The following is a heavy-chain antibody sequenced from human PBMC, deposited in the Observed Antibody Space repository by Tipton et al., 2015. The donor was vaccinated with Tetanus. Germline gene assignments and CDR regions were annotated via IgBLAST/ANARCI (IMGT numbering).Heavy chain of an antibody. CDR1: GGSMSSGDNY. CDR3: ATTLGYSYDYPRYYFDY. D-gene: IGHD5-12*01. Sequence: TLSLTCTVSGGSMSSGDNYWSWIRQSPGKGLEWLGYIYYDGSTYYNPSLKSRLTMLLDTSKNQFSLNLNSVTAADTAVYYCATTLGYSYDYPRYYFDYWGPGSLVTVSS. J-gene: IGHJ4*02. V-gene: IGHV4-30-4*01. CDR2: IYYDGST.